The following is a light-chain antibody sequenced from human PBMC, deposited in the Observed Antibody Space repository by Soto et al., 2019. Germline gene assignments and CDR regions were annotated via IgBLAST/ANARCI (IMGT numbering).Light chain of an antibody. Sequence: EIVLTQSPATLSLSLGERATLSCRASQSVSRHLVWYQQKPGQAPRLLIYEASTRSTGIPARFSGSGSGTDFALTISRLEPEDFAVYYCQHRSCWPPLAFGGGTKVEIK. CDR3: QHRSCWPPLA. CDR1: QSVSRH. J-gene: IGKJ4*01. CDR2: EAS. V-gene: IGKV3-11*01.